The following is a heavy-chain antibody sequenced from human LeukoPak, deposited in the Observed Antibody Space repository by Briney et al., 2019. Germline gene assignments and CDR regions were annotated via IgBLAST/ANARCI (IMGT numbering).Heavy chain of an antibody. CDR2: IYTSGST. Sequence: SETLSLTCTVSGGSISSGSYYWSGIRQPAGKGLEWIGRIYTSGSTNYNPSLKSRVTISVDTSKNQFSLKLNSVTAADKAVYYCERDRRFSYYYYMDVWGKGTTVPVSS. V-gene: IGHV4-61*02. J-gene: IGHJ6*03. D-gene: IGHD3-10*01. CDR1: GGSISSGSYY. CDR3: ERDRRFSYYYYMDV.